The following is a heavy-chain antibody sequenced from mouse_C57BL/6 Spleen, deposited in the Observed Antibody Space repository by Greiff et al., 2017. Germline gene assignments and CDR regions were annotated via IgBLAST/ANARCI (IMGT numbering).Heavy chain of an antibody. CDR3: ARSGATVVIDY. J-gene: IGHJ2*01. V-gene: IGHV1-62-3*01. D-gene: IGHD1-1*01. Sequence: QVQLQQPGAELVKPGASVKLSCKASGYTFTSYWMHWVKQRPGRGLEWIGRIDPTSGATKYNEKFKSKSTLTVDKSSSTAYMQLSSLTSEDSAVYYCARSGATVVIDYWGQGATLTVSS. CDR2: IDPTSGAT. CDR1: GYTFTSYW.